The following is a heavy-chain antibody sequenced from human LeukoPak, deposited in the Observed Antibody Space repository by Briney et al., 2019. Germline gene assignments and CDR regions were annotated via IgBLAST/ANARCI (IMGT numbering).Heavy chain of an antibody. CDR1: GGSISSYY. J-gene: IGHJ6*04. D-gene: IGHD4-17*01. Sequence: SETLSLTCTVSGGSISSYYWSWIQQPPGKGLEWIGYIYYSGSTNYNPSLKSRVTISVDTSKNQFSLKLSSVTAADTAVYYCARAQVVLYTDDYGDYRNYYGMDVWGKGTTVTVSS. V-gene: IGHV4-59*01. CDR3: ARAQVVLYTDDYGDYRNYYGMDV. CDR2: IYYSGST.